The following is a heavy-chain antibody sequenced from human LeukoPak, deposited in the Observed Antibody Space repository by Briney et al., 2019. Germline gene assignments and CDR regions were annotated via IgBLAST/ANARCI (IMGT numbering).Heavy chain of an antibody. V-gene: IGHV3-30-3*01. D-gene: IGHD3-22*01. CDR2: ISYDGSNK. J-gene: IGHJ4*02. Sequence: PGGSLRLSCAASGFTFSSYAMHWVRQAPGKGLEWVAVISYDGSNKYYADSVKGRFTISRDNSKNTLYLQMNSLRAEDTAVYYCSAYYYDSSGYYSGSLPGWGQGTLVTVSS. CDR3: SAYYYDSSGYYSGSLPG. CDR1: GFTFSSYA.